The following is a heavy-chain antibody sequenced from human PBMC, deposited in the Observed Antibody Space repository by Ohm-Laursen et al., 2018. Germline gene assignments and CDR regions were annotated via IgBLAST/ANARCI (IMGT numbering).Heavy chain of an antibody. D-gene: IGHD3-10*01. CDR3: AKDETGSGTYPGLDY. CDR2: INPNSGGT. CDR1: AYTFTGYL. J-gene: IGHJ4*02. Sequence: ASVKVSCKTSAYTFTGYLMHWVRQAPGQGLEWMGWINPNSGGTKYSQKFQGRVTMTRDTSINTAYMELSGLRSDDTAVYFCAKDETGSGTYPGLDYWGQGTLVSVSS. V-gene: IGHV1-2*02.